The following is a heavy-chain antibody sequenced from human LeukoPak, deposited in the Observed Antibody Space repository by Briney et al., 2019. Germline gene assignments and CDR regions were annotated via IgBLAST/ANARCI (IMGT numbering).Heavy chain of an antibody. Sequence: ASVKVSCKASGYTFTSYYMHWVRQAPGQGLEWMGIINPSGGSTSYAQKFQGRVTMTRDASTSTVYMELSSLRSEDTAVYYCARPRAVRGGFDYWGQGTLVTVSS. CDR2: INPSGGST. CDR3: ARPRAVRGGFDY. J-gene: IGHJ4*02. D-gene: IGHD3-10*01. CDR1: GYTFTSYY. V-gene: IGHV1-46*01.